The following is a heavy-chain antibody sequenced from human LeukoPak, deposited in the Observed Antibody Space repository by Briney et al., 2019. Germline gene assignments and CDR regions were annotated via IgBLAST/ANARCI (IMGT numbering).Heavy chain of an antibody. CDR1: GFTFRSYW. V-gene: IGHV3-74*01. J-gene: IGHJ4*02. CDR2: IDPDGSTA. Sequence: PGGSLRLSCAASGFTFRSYWMHWVRQAPGKGLVWVSHIDPDGSTATYADSVRGRFTISRDNAKNMLYLQMNSLSAEDTAVYYCARNLYDSGGYYLGLDYWGQGTLVTVSS. D-gene: IGHD3-22*01. CDR3: ARNLYDSGGYYLGLDY.